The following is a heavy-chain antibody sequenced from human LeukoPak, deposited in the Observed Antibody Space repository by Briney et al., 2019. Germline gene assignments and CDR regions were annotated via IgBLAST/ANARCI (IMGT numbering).Heavy chain of an antibody. Sequence: NPSETLSLTCAVYGGSFSGYYWSWIRQPPGKGLEWIGEINHSGSTNYNPSLKSRVTISVDTSKNQFSLKLSSVTAADTAVYYCARDRMSALDYWGQGTLVTVSS. CDR1: GGSFSGYY. V-gene: IGHV4-34*01. CDR3: ARDRMSALDY. J-gene: IGHJ4*02. CDR2: INHSGST.